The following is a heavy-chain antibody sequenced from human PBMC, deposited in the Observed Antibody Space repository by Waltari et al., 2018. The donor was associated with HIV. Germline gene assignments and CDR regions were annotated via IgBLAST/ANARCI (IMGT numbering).Heavy chain of an antibody. CDR2: IDHSGTS. Sequence: QVQLQQWGTGLLKPSETVALTCADYGGSFNNYYWSWFRQPPGKGLEWIGQIDHSGTSHYNPTLKDRLTMSVDTSKNQFSLKLTSATAADTAVFYCARGVFSLIVAGTNFDYWGQGFLVTVSS. CDR1: GGSFNNYY. CDR3: ARGVFSLIVAGTNFDY. D-gene: IGHD5-12*01. J-gene: IGHJ4*02. V-gene: IGHV4-34*01.